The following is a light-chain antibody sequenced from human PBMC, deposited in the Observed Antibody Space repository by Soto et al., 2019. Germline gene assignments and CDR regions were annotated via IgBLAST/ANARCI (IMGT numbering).Light chain of an antibody. CDR1: QSVSSY. CDR2: DAS. J-gene: IGKJ5*01. Sequence: EIVLTQSPATLSLSPGERATLSCRASQSVSSYFAWYQQKPGQATRLLIYDASNRATGIPARFSGSGSGTDFTLTISSLEPEDFAFYYCQQRSNWPPITFGQGTRLEIK. V-gene: IGKV3-11*01. CDR3: QQRSNWPPIT.